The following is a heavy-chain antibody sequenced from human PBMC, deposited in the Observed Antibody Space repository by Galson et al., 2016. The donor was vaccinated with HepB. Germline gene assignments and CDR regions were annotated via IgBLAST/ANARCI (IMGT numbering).Heavy chain of an antibody. CDR2: ISGSGAST. J-gene: IGHJ4*02. CDR3: AKAPYSSGWYGYFDY. CDR1: GITFSSYA. V-gene: IGHV3-23*01. D-gene: IGHD6-19*01. Sequence: SLRLSCAASGITFSSYAMNWVRQAPGKGLEWVSAISGSGASTYYADSVKGRFTLSRDNSKNTLYLQMNSLRAKDTAIYYCAKAPYSSGWYGYFDYWGQGTLVTVSS.